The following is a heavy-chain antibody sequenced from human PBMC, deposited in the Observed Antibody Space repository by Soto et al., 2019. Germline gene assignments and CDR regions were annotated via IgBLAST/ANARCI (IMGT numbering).Heavy chain of an antibody. CDR3: ARDSSDYDSSGYYWYYYGMDV. D-gene: IGHD3-22*01. V-gene: IGHV3-30-3*01. Sequence: PGGSLRLSCAASGFTFSSYAMHWVRQAPGKGLEWVAVISYDGSNKYYADSVKGRFTISRDNSKNTLYLQMSSLRAEDTAVYYCARDSSDYDSSGYYWYYYGMDVWGQGTTVTVSS. CDR1: GFTFSSYA. CDR2: ISYDGSNK. J-gene: IGHJ6*02.